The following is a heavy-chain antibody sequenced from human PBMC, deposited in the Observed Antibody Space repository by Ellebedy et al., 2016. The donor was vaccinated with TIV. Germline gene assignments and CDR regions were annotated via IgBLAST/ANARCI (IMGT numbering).Heavy chain of an antibody. D-gene: IGHD2-21*02. V-gene: IGHV3-23*01. CDR2: LTTGGVT. CDR3: ARAGLGDSWLDY. J-gene: IGHJ4*02. CDR1: GFTFSTYA. Sequence: GESLKISCVVSGFTFSTYAMRWFRQAPGKGLEWVSALTTGGVTFYADSVKGRFTTSRDHSKNSLYLQMHSLRGEDTAVYYCARAGLGDSWLDYWGQGTLVTVSS.